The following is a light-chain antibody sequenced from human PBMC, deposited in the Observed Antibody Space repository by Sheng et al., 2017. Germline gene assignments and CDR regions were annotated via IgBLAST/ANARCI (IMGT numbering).Light chain of an antibody. CDR2: SAY. CDR3: QQTSSFPPT. V-gene: IGKV1-12*01. J-gene: IGKJ4*01. CDR1: QDIASR. Sequence: DIQVTQSPSSMSASVGDRVTITCRASQDIASRLTWYQQKPGKAPKLLIYSAYSLQPGVPSRFSGSGSGTDYTLTISSLQPEDFATYYCQQTSSFPPTFGGGTKVE.